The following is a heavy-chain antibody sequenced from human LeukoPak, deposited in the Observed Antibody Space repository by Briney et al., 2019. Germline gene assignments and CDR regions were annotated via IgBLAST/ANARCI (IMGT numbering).Heavy chain of an antibody. CDR2: IYYSGST. D-gene: IGHD1-26*01. CDR1: GGSISSYY. Sequence: SETLSLTCTVSGGSISSYYWSWIRQPPGKGLEWIGYIYYSGSTNYNPSLKSRVTISVDTSKNQFSLKLSSVTAADTAVHYCARGSGSYDAFDIWGQGTMVTVSS. V-gene: IGHV4-59*01. J-gene: IGHJ3*02. CDR3: ARGSGSYDAFDI.